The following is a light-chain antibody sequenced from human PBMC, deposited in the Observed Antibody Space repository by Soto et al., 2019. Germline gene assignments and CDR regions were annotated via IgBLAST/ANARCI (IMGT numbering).Light chain of an antibody. J-gene: IGLJ2*01. V-gene: IGLV2-11*01. CDR1: TSDVGGSDY. CDR3: CSYAGSSTLI. Sequence: QSALAQPRSVSGSPGQSVTISCTGATSDVGGSDYVSWYQHHPGKAPEIMLYDVNKRPSGVPDRFSGSKSGTTASLTISGPQTEDEADYYCCSYAGSSTLIFGGGTKVTVL. CDR2: DVN.